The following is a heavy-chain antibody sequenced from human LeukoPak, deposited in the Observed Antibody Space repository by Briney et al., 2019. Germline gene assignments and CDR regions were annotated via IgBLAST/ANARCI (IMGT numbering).Heavy chain of an antibody. CDR1: GYTFTNYD. CDR2: VNPNTGNT. J-gene: IGHJ4*02. D-gene: IGHD3-16*01. V-gene: IGHV1-8*01. Sequence: ASVKVSCKTSGYTFTNYDINWVRQATGQGLEWMGWVNPNTGNTGFAQKFQGRVTMTRDTSISTAYMELSSLRSEDTAVYYCAKNSYKFGYDYWGQGTLVTVSS. CDR3: AKNSYKFGYDY.